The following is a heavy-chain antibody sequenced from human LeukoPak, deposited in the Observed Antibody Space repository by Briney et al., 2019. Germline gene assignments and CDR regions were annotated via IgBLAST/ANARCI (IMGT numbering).Heavy chain of an antibody. CDR1: GFTFSSYA. J-gene: IGHJ4*02. Sequence: GSLRLSCAASGFTFSSYAMSWIRQPAGKGLEWIGRIYTSGSTNYNPSLKSRVTMSVDTSKNQFSLKLSSVTAADTAVYYCAGETDYGDPGDYWGQGTLVTVSS. D-gene: IGHD4-17*01. CDR2: IYTSGST. V-gene: IGHV4-4*07. CDR3: AGETDYGDPGDY.